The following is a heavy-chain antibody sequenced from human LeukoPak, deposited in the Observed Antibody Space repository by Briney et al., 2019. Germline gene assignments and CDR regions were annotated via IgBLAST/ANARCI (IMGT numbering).Heavy chain of an antibody. CDR3: ARDNQGGAYYDFWSGEDY. V-gene: IGHV1-46*01. J-gene: IGHJ4*02. CDR1: GYTFTSYY. D-gene: IGHD3-3*01. CDR2: INPSGGST. Sequence: ASVKVSCKASGYTFTSYYMHWVRQAPGQGLEWMGIINPSGGSTSYAQKFQGRVTMTRDTSTSTVHMELSSLRSEDTAVYYCARDNQGGAYYDFWSGEDYWGQGTLVTVSS.